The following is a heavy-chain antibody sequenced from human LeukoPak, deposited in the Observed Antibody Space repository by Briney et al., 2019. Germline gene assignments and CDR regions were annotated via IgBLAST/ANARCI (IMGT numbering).Heavy chain of an antibody. Sequence: GGSLRLSCVGSGFNFIDNSMHWVRQAPGKGLEWVSFISSSNTYIYYSDSVKGRFAISRDNAKNSLFLQMNSLRAEDTAVYYCAKDGGFYGYESPPFIYWGQGTLVTVSS. V-gene: IGHV3-21*04. CDR2: ISSSNTYI. CDR1: GFNFIDNS. J-gene: IGHJ4*02. D-gene: IGHD5-12*01. CDR3: AKDGGFYGYESPPFIY.